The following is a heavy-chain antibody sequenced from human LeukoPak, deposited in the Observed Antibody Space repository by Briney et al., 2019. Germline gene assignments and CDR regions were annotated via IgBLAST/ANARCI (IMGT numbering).Heavy chain of an antibody. D-gene: IGHD3-22*01. CDR3: ARIFDRDV. Sequence: SETLSLTCSISGGSIFTYYWSWVRQPARKGLEWIGRIHTGGSTNYSPSLKSRVTMSLDTSKNQFSLKLASVTAADTAVYYCARIFDRDVWGQGTLVTASS. CDR1: GGSIFTYY. J-gene: IGHJ3*01. V-gene: IGHV4-4*07. CDR2: IHTGGST.